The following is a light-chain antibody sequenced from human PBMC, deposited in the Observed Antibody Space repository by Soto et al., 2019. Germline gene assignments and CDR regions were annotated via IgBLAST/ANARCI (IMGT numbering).Light chain of an antibody. CDR3: QQYNNWPLT. Sequence: EIVMTQSPATLSVSPGDRATLSCRASQSVDNDFAWYQQKPCQPPRLLIDDASTRATGIPARFSGSQSGTEFTLTISILLSEDFAVYFCQQYNNWPLTFGGGTKVETK. J-gene: IGKJ4*01. CDR2: DAS. V-gene: IGKV3D-15*01. CDR1: QSVDND.